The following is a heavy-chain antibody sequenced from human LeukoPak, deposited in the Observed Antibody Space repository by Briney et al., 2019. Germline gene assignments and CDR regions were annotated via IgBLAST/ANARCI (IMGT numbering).Heavy chain of an antibody. CDR2: IYYSGST. CDR1: GGSISNYY. CDR3: ARDSLWFGGIDY. J-gene: IGHJ4*02. Sequence: SETLSLTCTVSGGSISNYYWSWIRQPPGKGLEWIGYIYYSGSTNYNPSLKSRVTILVDTSKNQFSLKLSSVTAADTAVYYCARDSLWFGGIDYWGQGTLVTVSS. V-gene: IGHV4-59*01. D-gene: IGHD3-10*01.